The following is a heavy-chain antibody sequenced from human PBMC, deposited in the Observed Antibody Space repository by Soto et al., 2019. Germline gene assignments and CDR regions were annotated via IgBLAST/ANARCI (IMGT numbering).Heavy chain of an antibody. CDR2: IYCSAST. D-gene: IGHD3-3*01. CDR3: ARDIDFWRGYGCFAP. J-gene: IGHJ5*02. Sequence: PSETLSLTCTVSGGSISSSSYYWGWIRKPPGKGLEWIGSIYCSASTYYNASLKSRVTISVDTSKNQFSVKLSSVTAADTAVYYCARDIDFWRGYGCFAPGGQGTLVTVS. V-gene: IGHV4-39*01. CDR1: GGSISSSSYY.